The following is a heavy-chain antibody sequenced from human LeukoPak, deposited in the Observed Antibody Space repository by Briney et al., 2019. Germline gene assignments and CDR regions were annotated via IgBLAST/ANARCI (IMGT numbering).Heavy chain of an antibody. CDR2: ISGSGGST. CDR1: RFTFSSYS. CDR3: AKGDDYYDSPIDY. Sequence: GGSLRLSCAASRFTFSSYSMNWVRQAPGKGLEWVSAISGSGGSTYYADSVKGRFTISRDNSKNTLYLQMNSLRAEDTAVYYCAKGDDYYDSPIDYWGQGTLVTVSS. J-gene: IGHJ4*02. D-gene: IGHD3-22*01. V-gene: IGHV3-23*01.